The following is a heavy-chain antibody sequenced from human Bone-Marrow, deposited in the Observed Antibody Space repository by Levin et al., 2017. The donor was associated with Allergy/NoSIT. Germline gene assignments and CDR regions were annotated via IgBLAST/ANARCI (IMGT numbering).Heavy chain of an antibody. CDR3: ATPLGVVVAATRYYYYGMDV. V-gene: IGHV1-2*06. Sequence: ASVKVSCKASGYTFTGYYMHWVRQAPGQGLEWMGRINPNSGGTNYAQKFQGRVTMTRDTSISTAYMELSRLRSDDTAVYYCATPLGVVVAATRYYYYGMDVWGQGTTVTVSS. CDR1: GYTFTGYY. CDR2: INPNSGGT. J-gene: IGHJ6*02. D-gene: IGHD2-15*01.